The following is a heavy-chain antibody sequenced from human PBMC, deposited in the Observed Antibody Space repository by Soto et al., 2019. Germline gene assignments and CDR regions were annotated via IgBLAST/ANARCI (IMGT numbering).Heavy chain of an antibody. Sequence: QITLKESGPTLVKPTQPLTLTCTFSGFSLSTSGVGVAWIRQPPGKALEWLALIYWDDDKRYSPSLKSRLTITKDTSKNQVVLTMTNMDPVDTATYYCAHSPLNYYDRSGYSTLTFDYWGQGTLVTVSS. CDR2: IYWDDDK. D-gene: IGHD3-22*01. J-gene: IGHJ4*02. V-gene: IGHV2-5*02. CDR3: AHSPLNYYDRSGYSTLTFDY. CDR1: GFSLSTSGVG.